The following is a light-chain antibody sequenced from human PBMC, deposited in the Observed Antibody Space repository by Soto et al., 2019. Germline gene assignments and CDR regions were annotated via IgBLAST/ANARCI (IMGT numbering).Light chain of an antibody. CDR2: AAS. CDR1: QGISNY. Sequence: DIQMTQSPSSLSASVGDRVTITRRASQGISNYVAWFQQKAGKAPTSLIYAASSLQSGVPSKFSGSGSGTDFTLTISILQPEDFATYYCQQYGSYPLTFGGGTKVEVK. CDR3: QQYGSYPLT. J-gene: IGKJ4*01. V-gene: IGKV1-16*02.